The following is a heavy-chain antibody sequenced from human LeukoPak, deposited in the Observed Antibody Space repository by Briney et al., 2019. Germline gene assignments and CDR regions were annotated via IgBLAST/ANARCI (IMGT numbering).Heavy chain of an antibody. Sequence: SETLSLTCAVYGGSFSGYFWSWIRQPPGKGLEWIGEINHSGSTNYNPSLKSRVTISVDTSKNQFSLKLSSVTAADTAVYSCARGLTTVTTFNWFDPWGQGTPVAVSS. D-gene: IGHD4-17*01. J-gene: IGHJ5*02. CDR1: GGSFSGYF. CDR2: INHSGST. CDR3: ARGLTTVTTFNWFDP. V-gene: IGHV4-34*01.